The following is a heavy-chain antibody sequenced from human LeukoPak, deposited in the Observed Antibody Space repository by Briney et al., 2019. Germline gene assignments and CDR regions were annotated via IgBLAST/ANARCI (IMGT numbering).Heavy chain of an antibody. J-gene: IGHJ4*02. CDR1: GFTFSSYA. V-gene: IGHV3-30*04. D-gene: IGHD5-18*01. CDR3: ARDLSGVAGYTYGRGIDY. CDR2: ISYDGSNK. Sequence: GGSLRLSCAASGFTFSSYAMHWVRQAPGKGLEWVAVISYDGSNKYYADSVKGRFTISRDNAKTSLYLQMNSLRAEDTAVYYCARDLSGVAGYTYGRGIDYWGQGTLVTVSS.